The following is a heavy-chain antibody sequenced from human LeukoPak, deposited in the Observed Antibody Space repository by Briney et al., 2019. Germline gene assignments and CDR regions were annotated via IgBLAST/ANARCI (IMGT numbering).Heavy chain of an antibody. Sequence: GGSLRLSCAASGFTFSSYAMHWVRQDPGKGLEWVAVISYDGSNKYYADSVKGRFTISRDNSKNTLYPQMNSLRAEDTAVYYCARVLDDYGDAHFDYWGQGTLVTVSS. D-gene: IGHD4-17*01. CDR3: ARVLDDYGDAHFDY. V-gene: IGHV3-30-3*01. CDR2: ISYDGSNK. CDR1: GFTFSSYA. J-gene: IGHJ4*02.